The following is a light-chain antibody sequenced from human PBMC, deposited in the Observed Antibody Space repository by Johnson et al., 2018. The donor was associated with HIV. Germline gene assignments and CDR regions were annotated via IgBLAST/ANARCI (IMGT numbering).Light chain of an antibody. V-gene: IGLV1-51*01. CDR1: SPNIGNNY. J-gene: IGLJ1*01. CDR2: DTI. Sequence: QSVLTQPPSVSAAPGQKVTISCSGSSPNIGNNYVSWFQQLPGTAPKLLIYDTIKRHSGIPDRFSGSKSGTSATLGITGLQTGDEADYYCGTWDSSLNAYVFGAATKVAVL. CDR3: GTWDSSLNAYV.